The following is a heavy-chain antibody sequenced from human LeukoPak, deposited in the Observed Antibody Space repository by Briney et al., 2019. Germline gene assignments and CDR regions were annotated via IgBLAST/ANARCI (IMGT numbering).Heavy chain of an antibody. V-gene: IGHV3-23*01. J-gene: IGHJ4*02. CDR1: RFGPSNYT. CDR3: AKQSGSYAYFDY. D-gene: IGHD1-26*01. Sequence: VGSISLSSAASRFGPSNYTMTWVRPAPGKGPERVSVIGGSGSSTYYADSVRGRFTISRDNSKNTLYLQMNSLRAEDTAVYYCAKQSGSYAYFDYWGQGILVTVSS. CDR2: IGGSGSST.